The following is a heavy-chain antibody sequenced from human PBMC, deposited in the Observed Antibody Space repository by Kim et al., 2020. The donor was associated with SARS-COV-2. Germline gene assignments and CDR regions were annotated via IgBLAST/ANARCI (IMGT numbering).Heavy chain of an antibody. V-gene: IGHV4-59*01. CDR2: IYYSGST. J-gene: IGHJ3*02. CDR1: GGSISSYY. Sequence: SETLSLTCTVSGGSISSYYWSWIRQPPGKGLEWIGYIYYSGSTNYNPSLKSRVTISVDTSKNQFSLKLSSVTAADTAVYYCAREAEGDGYNDGAAFDIWGQGTMVTVSS. D-gene: IGHD5-12*01. CDR3: AREAEGDGYNDGAAFDI.